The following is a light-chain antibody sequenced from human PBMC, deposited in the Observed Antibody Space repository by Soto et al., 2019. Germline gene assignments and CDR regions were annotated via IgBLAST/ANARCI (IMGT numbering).Light chain of an antibody. CDR3: QQYNNWKT. CDR2: GAY. CDR1: QSVSSN. J-gene: IGKJ1*01. V-gene: IGKV3-15*01. Sequence: EIVMTQSPATLSVSPGERATLSCRASQSVSSNLAWYQQKPGQAPRLLIYGAYTRATGIPARFSGSGSGTEFTLTISSLQSEEFALDYCQQYNNWKTFGQGTKVEVK.